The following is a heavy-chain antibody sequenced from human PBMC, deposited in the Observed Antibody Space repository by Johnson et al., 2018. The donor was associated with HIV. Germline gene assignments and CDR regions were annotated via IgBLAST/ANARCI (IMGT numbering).Heavy chain of an antibody. D-gene: IGHD1-1*01. J-gene: IGHJ3*01. V-gene: IGHV3-7*01. CDR2: IKQDGSEK. CDR1: GFTFSSYW. CDR3: ARGYGMV. Sequence: VLLVESGGGLVQRGGSLRLSCAAFGFTFSSYWMSWVRQAPGKGLEWVANIKQDGSEKYYVDSVKGRFTISRDNAKNSLYLQMNSLRVEDTAVYYCARGYGMVWGQGTMVTVSS.